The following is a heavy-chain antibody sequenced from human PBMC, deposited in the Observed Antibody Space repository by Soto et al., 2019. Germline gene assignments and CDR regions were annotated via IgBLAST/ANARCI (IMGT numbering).Heavy chain of an antibody. V-gene: IGHV3-30-3*01. CDR2: ISYDGSNK. Sequence: GGSLRLSCVASGFTFSSYAMHWVRQAPGKGLEWVAVISYDGSNKYYADSVKGRFTISRDNSKNTLYLQMNSLRAEDTAVYYCARGSDIVVVPANYYYYGMDVWGQGTTVTVSS. J-gene: IGHJ6*02. D-gene: IGHD2-2*01. CDR1: GFTFSSYA. CDR3: ARGSDIVVVPANYYYYGMDV.